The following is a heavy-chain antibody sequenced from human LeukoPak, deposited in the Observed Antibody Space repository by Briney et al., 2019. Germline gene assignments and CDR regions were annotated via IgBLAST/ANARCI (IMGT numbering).Heavy chain of an antibody. CDR3: AKEVGGYGY. CDR1: GFTFSNYA. CDR2: ISGSGVST. V-gene: IGHV3-23*01. J-gene: IGHJ4*02. D-gene: IGHD5-18*01. Sequence: GGSLRLSCAASGFTFSNYAMSWVRQAPGTGLQWISAISGSGVSTYYADSVKGRFTISRDNSKNTLYLQMNSLRAEDTAVYYCAKEVGGYGYWGQGTLVTVSS.